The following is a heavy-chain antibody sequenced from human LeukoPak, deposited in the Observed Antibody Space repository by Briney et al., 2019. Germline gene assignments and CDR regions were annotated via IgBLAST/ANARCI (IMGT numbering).Heavy chain of an antibody. J-gene: IGHJ6*03. CDR1: GGSISSSNYY. D-gene: IGHD5-18*01. Sequence: SETLSLTCTVSGGSISSSNYYWGWIRQPPGKGLEWIGTVYYSGSTYYNPSLKSRVTISVDTSKNQFSLKLSSVTAADTAVYYCARTTEGGYTYGYFYYYYMDVWGKGTTVTISS. V-gene: IGHV4-39*07. CDR3: ARTTEGGYTYGYFYYYYMDV. CDR2: VYYSGST.